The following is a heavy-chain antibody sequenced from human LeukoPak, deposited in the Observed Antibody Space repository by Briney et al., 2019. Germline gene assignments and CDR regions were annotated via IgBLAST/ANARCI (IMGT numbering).Heavy chain of an antibody. D-gene: IGHD6-13*01. CDR2: INAGNGNA. CDR3: ARDPIGSRWPYYFDY. J-gene: IGHJ4*02. Sequence: ASVKVSCKASGYTFTTYAMHWVRQAPGQRLEWMGWINAGNGNAKYSQKFQARVTITRDTSASTAYMELSSLRSEDTAVYYCARDPIGSRWPYYFDYWGQGTLVTVSS. CDR1: GYTFTTYA. V-gene: IGHV1-3*01.